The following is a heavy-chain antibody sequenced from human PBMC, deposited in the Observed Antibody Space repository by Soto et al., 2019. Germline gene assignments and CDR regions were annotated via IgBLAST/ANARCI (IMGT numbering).Heavy chain of an antibody. V-gene: IGHV4-39*02. D-gene: IGHD2-8*02. CDR2: RYDDGST. CDR1: GDSIRNRNYY. CDR3: ARDKITGLFDF. J-gene: IGHJ4*02. Sequence: SETLSLTCTVSGDSIRNRNYYWGWIRQPPGKGLEWIVSRYDDGSTFYNPSLKGRVTVSIDTSKKQFSLKLTSVTAADTAVYYCARDKITGLFDFWGKGTLVTVSS.